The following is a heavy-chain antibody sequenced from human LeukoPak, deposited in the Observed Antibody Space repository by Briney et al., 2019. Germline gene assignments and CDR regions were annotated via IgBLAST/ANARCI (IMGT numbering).Heavy chain of an antibody. J-gene: IGHJ5*02. CDR2: IYYSGST. V-gene: IGHV4-59*01. Sequence: PSETLSLTCTVSGGSISSYYWSWIWQPPGKGMEWIGYIYYSGSTNYNPSLKSRVTISVDTSKNQFSLKLSSVTAADTAVYYCARFAGYCSGGSCLRTNWFDPWGQGTLVTVSS. CDR3: ARFAGYCSGGSCLRTNWFDP. CDR1: GGSISSYY. D-gene: IGHD2-15*01.